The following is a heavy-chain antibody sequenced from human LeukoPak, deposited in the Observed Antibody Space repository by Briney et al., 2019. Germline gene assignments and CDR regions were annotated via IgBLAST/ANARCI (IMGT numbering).Heavy chain of an antibody. CDR2: ISYTGSN. J-gene: IGHJ4*02. Sequence: SETLSLTCTLSGGSIGGDHWSWIRQAPGEGVGWSGYISYTGSNSYNPSLRSRVTISLNTPENQFCLRLTSVTAADTAVYYCARALTGTSLVDFWGQGTLVAVSS. D-gene: IGHD3-9*01. CDR3: ARALTGTSLVDF. CDR1: GGSIGGDH. V-gene: IGHV4-59*08.